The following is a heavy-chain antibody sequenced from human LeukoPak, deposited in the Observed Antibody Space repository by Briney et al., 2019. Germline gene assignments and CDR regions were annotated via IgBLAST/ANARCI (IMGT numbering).Heavy chain of an antibody. J-gene: IGHJ4*02. D-gene: IGHD5-24*01. CDR2: IIPIFGTA. CDR3: ARDEVWDGYNYSFDY. V-gene: IGHV1-69*13. Sequence: SVKVSCKASGGTFSSYAISWVRQAPGQGLEWMEGIIPIFGTANYAQKFQGRVTITADESTSTAYMELSTLRSEDTAVYYCARDEVWDGYNYSFDYWGQGTLVTVSS. CDR1: GGTFSSYA.